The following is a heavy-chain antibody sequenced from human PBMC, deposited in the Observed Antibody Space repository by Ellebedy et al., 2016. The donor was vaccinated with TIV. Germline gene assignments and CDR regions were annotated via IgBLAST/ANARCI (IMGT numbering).Heavy chain of an antibody. Sequence: LSLTXXASGFTFRNYSMNWVRQAPGKGLEWVSSISSSSSYIYYADSVKGRFTISRDNAKNSLYLQMNSLRAEDTAVYYCARDLGPWRDYYYYGMDVWGQGTTVTVSS. D-gene: IGHD3-16*01. V-gene: IGHV3-21*01. CDR3: ARDLGPWRDYYYYGMDV. CDR2: ISSSSSYI. J-gene: IGHJ6*02. CDR1: GFTFRNYS.